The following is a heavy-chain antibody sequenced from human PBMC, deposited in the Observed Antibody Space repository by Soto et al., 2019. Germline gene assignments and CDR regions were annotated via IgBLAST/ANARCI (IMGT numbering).Heavy chain of an antibody. D-gene: IGHD2-21*01. Sequence: QVQLVQSGGEVKKPGSSVTVSCKASGGTFGNSAISWVRQAPGQGLEWMGGIIPIFPTPDSAQKFQGRVTITADESTSTAFLALTRLRSAATAVSFCARHIARLQLGGNYYYGMDVWGQGTTVTVSS. CDR3: ARHIARLQLGGNYYYGMDV. CDR2: IIPIFPTP. CDR1: GGTFGNSA. J-gene: IGHJ6*02. V-gene: IGHV1-69*12.